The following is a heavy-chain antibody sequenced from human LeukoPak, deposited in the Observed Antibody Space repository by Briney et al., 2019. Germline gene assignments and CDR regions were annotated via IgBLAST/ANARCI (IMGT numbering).Heavy chain of an antibody. J-gene: IGHJ3*02. CDR1: GYTYTSYG. CDR3: ARVAIVVVVAATPPHDAFDI. CDR2: IGAYNSNT. V-gene: IGHV1-18*04. Sequence: ASVKVSCKASGYTYTSYGISWVRQAPGQGLEWMGWIGAYNSNTNYAQKLQGRVTMTTDTSTSTAYMELRSLRSDDTAVYYCARVAIVVVVAATPPHDAFDIWGQGTMVTVSS. D-gene: IGHD2-15*01.